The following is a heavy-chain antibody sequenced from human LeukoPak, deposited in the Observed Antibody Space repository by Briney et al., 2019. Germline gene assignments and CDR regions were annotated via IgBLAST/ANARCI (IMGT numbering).Heavy chain of an antibody. J-gene: IGHJ4*02. D-gene: IGHD3-22*01. CDR1: GFTFNNVW. CDR2: IKSKTNGGAT. V-gene: IGHV3-15*07. CDR3: MLGSGSYDSSDSDY. Sequence: GGSPRLSCAASGFTFNNVWMNWGRQAPGKGLEWVGRIKSKTNGGATEYAAPVKGRFTILRDDSKNTLYLQMNSLKTEDTAVYYRMLGSGSYDSSDSDYWGQGTLVTVSS.